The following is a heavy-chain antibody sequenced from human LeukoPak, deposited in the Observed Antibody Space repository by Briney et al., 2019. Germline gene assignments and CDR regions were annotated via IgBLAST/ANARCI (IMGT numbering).Heavy chain of an antibody. D-gene: IGHD3-3*01. Sequence: GGSLRLSCAASGFTFSSYSMNWVRQAPGKGLEWVSSISSSSSYIYYADSVKGRFTISRDNAKNSLYLQMNSLRAEDTAVYYCARDFSPVAGWFDPWGQGTLVTVSS. V-gene: IGHV3-21*04. J-gene: IGHJ5*02. CDR2: ISSSSSYI. CDR3: ARDFSPVAGWFDP. CDR1: GFTFSSYS.